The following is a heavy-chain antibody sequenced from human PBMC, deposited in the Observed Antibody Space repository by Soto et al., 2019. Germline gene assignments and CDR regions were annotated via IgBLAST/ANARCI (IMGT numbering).Heavy chain of an antibody. D-gene: IGHD4-17*01. CDR2: LTPSGGET. Sequence: VGSLRLSCVASGFTFSTYAMSWVRQAPGEGLEWVSALTPSGGETYYADSVKGRFTISRDNSMNALYLQMSSLRIEDTAVYYCAHPRGYGVFDAYDIWGQGTMVTVSS. CDR3: AHPRGYGVFDAYDI. J-gene: IGHJ3*02. CDR1: GFTFSTYA. V-gene: IGHV3-23*01.